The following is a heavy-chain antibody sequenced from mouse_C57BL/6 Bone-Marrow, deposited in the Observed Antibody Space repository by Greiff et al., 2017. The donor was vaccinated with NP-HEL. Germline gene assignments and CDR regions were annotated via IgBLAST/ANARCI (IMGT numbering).Heavy chain of an antibody. V-gene: IGHV5-12*01. CDR3: ASLYGSSFFWYFDV. Sequence: EVQGVESGGGLVQPGGSLKLSCAASGFTFSDYYMYWVRQTPEKRLEWVAYISNGGGSTYYPDTVKGRVTISRDNAKNTLYLQMSRLNSEDTAMYYCASLYGSSFFWYFDVGAQGPRSPSPQ. CDR2: ISNGGGST. CDR1: GFTFSDYY. J-gene: IGHJ1*03. D-gene: IGHD1-1*01.